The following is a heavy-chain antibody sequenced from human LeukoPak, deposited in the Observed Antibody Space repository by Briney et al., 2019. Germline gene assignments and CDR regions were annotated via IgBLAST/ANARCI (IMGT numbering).Heavy chain of an antibody. V-gene: IGHV3-23*01. J-gene: IGHJ4*02. D-gene: IGHD2-15*01. CDR2: NSGSGGST. Sequence: GGSLRLSCAASGFTFSSYAMSWVRQAPGKGLEWFLANSGSGGSTYYADSVKGRFTISRDNSKNTLYLQMNSLRAEDTAVYYCAKDRGGWRAFDYWGQGTLVTVSS. CDR1: GFTFSSYA. CDR3: AKDRGGWRAFDY.